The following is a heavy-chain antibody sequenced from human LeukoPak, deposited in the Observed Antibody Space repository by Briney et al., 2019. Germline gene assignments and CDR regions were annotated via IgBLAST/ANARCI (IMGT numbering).Heavy chain of an antibody. V-gene: IGHV3-21*01. D-gene: IGHD6-19*01. Sequence: GGSLRLSCAASGFTFSSYWMNWVRQAPGKGLEWVSSISSSSSYIYYADSVKGRFTISRDNAKNSLYLQMNSLRAEDTAVYYCARDRSSGWGLDYWGQGTLVTVSS. J-gene: IGHJ4*02. CDR2: ISSSSSYI. CDR3: ARDRSSGWGLDY. CDR1: GFTFSSYW.